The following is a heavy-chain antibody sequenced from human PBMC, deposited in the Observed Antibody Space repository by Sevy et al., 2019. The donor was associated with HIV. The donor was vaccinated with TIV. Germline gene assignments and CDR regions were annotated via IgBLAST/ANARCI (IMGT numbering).Heavy chain of an antibody. J-gene: IGHJ6*02. CDR3: AKRSEGYYYYAMDV. CDR1: GFTFSSYV. V-gene: IGHV3-30*18. Sequence: GGSLRLSCSASGFTFSSYVIHWVRQAPGKGLEWVATVSYGGSKTYYTDSVKGRFTISRDNTNNTLFLQMNSLRPEDTAVYHCAKRSEGYYYYAMDVWGQGTTVTVSS. CDR2: VSYGGSKT.